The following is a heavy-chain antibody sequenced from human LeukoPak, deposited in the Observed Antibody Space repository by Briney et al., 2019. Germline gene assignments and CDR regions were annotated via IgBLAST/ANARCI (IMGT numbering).Heavy chain of an antibody. CDR2: IGYDGSNK. D-gene: IGHD4-17*01. V-gene: IGHV3-30*02. Sequence: GGSLGLSCAPSGFTFSSYGMHWVRQDPGRGLEWVAFIGYDGSNKYTADSARGRFTLSRDNSKDTLYLQMNSLRAEDTAVYYCAKRGGTTVTTSNFHMDVWGKGTTVTVSS. J-gene: IGHJ6*03. CDR1: GFTFSSYG. CDR3: AKRGGTTVTTSNFHMDV.